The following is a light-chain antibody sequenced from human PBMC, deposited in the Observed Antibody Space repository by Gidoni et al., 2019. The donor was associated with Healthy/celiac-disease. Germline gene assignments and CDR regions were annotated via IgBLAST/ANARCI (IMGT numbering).Light chain of an antibody. CDR3: QQSYSTPLT. V-gene: IGKV1-39*01. CDR2: AAS. CDR1: QSISSY. Sequence: DTQMTPSPSSLSASVGDRVTITCRASQSISSYLNWYQQKPGKTPKLLIYAASSLQSGVPSRFSGSGSGTDFTLTISRLQPEFFATYSCQQSYSTPLTFGGGTKVEIK. J-gene: IGKJ4*01.